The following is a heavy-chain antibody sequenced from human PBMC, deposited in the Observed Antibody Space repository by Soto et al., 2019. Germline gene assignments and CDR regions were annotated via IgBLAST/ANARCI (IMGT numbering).Heavy chain of an antibody. J-gene: IGHJ4*02. CDR1: GYTFTSYG. Sequence: QVHLVQSGAEVKKPGASVKVSCKASGYTFTSYGITWVRQAPGQGLEWMGWISAHNGNTVYAQKLQGRVIVARDTSTSTAYMELRSLRSDDTAVYYCARGRYGDYWGQGALVTVSS. CDR2: ISAHNGNT. V-gene: IGHV1-18*01. D-gene: IGHD1-1*01. CDR3: ARGRYGDY.